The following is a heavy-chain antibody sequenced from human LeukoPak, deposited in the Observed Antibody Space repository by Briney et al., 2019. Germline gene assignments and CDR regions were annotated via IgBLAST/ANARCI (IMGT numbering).Heavy chain of an antibody. D-gene: IGHD3-22*01. V-gene: IGHV4-61*02. Sequence: SETLSLTCTVSGGSISSSSYYWSWIRQPAGKGLEWIGRIYTSGSTNYNPSLKSRVTMSVDTSKNQFSLKLSSVTAADTAVYYCARAQYYYDSSGSPGAFDYWGQGTLVTVSS. CDR2: IYTSGST. CDR1: GGSISSSSYY. J-gene: IGHJ4*02. CDR3: ARAQYYYDSSGSPGAFDY.